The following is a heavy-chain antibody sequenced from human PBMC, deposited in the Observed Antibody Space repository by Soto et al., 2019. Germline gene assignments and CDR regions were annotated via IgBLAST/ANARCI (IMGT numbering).Heavy chain of an antibody. D-gene: IGHD5-12*01. CDR3: AREDSGYDRYYYMDV. Sequence: GGSLRLSCAASGFTVSSNYMSWVRQAPGKGLEWVSVIYSGGSTYYADSVKGRFTISRHNSKNTLYLQMNSLRAEDTAVYYCAREDSGYDRYYYMDVWGKGTTVTVSS. J-gene: IGHJ6*03. CDR2: IYSGGST. CDR1: GFTVSSNY. V-gene: IGHV3-53*04.